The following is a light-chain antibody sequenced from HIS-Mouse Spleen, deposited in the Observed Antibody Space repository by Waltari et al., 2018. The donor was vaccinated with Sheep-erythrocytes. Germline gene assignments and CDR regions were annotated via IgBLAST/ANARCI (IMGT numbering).Light chain of an antibody. CDR1: QSVSSSY. V-gene: IGKV3-20*01. CDR3: QQYGSSPPQYT. J-gene: IGKJ2*01. CDR2: GAS. Sequence: EIVLTSSPGTLSLSPGERATLSCRASQSVSSSYLAWYQQKPGQAPRLLIYGASRGSGTDFTLTISRLEPEDFAVYYCQQYGSSPPQYTFGQGTKLEIK.